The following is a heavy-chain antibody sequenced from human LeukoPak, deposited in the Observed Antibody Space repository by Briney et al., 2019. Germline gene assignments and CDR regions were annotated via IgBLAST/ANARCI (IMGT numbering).Heavy chain of an antibody. CDR3: ARLGYSSSWYGRDYYYYDYMDL. Sequence: GGSLRLSCAASGFTVSSNYMSWVRQAPGKGLEWVSVIYSGGSTYYADSVKGRFTISRDNSKNTLYLQMNSLRAEDTAVYYCARLGYSSSWYGRDYYYYDYMDLWGKGTPVTVSS. CDR1: GFTVSSNY. V-gene: IGHV3-53*01. J-gene: IGHJ6*03. D-gene: IGHD6-13*01. CDR2: IYSGGST.